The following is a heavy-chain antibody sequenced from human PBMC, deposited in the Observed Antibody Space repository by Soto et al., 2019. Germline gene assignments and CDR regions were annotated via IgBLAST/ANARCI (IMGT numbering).Heavy chain of an antibody. CDR3: AMVNVYVTPSPQDV. D-gene: IGHD3-16*01. J-gene: IGHJ6*02. CDR1: GYTFTRYG. CDR2: INTYNGNT. V-gene: IGHV1-18*01. Sequence: QVQLVQSGAEVKNPGASVKVSCKASGYTFTRYGIDWARQAPGQGLEWMGWINTYNGNTKYAQNVQGRVTLTTDTSTSTAYMELRSLRSNDTAIYYCAMVNVYVTPSPQDVWGQGTTVIVSS.